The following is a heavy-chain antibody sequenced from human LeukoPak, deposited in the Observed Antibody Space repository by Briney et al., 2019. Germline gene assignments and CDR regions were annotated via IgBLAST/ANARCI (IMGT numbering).Heavy chain of an antibody. Sequence: NTGGSLRLSCAAAGFTFSSYSMNWVRQAPGRGLDWVSSISSSSSYIYYADSVKGRFTISRDNAKNSLYLQMNSLRAKDTAVYYCARDLMGIAYRGAFYYWGQGTLVTVSS. CDR1: GFTFSSYS. CDR3: ARDLMGIAYRGAFYY. CDR2: ISSSSSYI. D-gene: IGHD6-13*01. V-gene: IGHV3-21*04. J-gene: IGHJ4*02.